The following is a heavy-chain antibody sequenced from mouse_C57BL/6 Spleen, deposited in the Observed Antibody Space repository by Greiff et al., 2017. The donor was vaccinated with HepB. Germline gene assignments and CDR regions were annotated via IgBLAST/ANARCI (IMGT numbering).Heavy chain of an antibody. CDR1: GYTFTSYW. J-gene: IGHJ4*01. CDR3: ASLYYYGSSYYAKDY. D-gene: IGHD1-1*01. Sequence: VQLQQPGAELVKPGASVKLSCKASGYTFTSYWMHWVKQRPGQGLEWIGMIHPNSGSTNYNEKFKSKATLTVDKSSSTAYMQLSSLTSEDSAVYYCASLYYYGSSYYAKDYWGQGTSVTVSS. V-gene: IGHV1-64*01. CDR2: IHPNSGST.